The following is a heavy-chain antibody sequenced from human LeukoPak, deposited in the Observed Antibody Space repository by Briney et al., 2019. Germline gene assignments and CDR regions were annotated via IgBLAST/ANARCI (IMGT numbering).Heavy chain of an antibody. CDR3: VRSPHLGSYGYGPWELPVPYFDY. V-gene: IGHV4-34*01. CDR1: RVSLRGYY. Sequence: PSQTLSLTCAVYRVSLRGYYWSSIRQPAGHGLEWIGEISHTGSTNSNTSIKSRVTISVDTYKNQFTITLCCLTASDTATYSCVRSPHLGSYGYGPWELPVPYFDYWGQGILVTVSS. D-gene: IGHD3-16*01. CDR2: ISHTGST. J-gene: IGHJ4*02.